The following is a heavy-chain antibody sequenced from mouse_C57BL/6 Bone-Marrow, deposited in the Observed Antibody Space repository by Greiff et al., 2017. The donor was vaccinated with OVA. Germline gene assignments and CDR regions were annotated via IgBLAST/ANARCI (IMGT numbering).Heavy chain of an antibody. Sequence: QVQLKQPGAELVKPGASVKLSCKASGYTFTSYWMQWVKQRPGQGLEWIGEIDPSDSYTNYNQKFKGKATLTVDTSSSTAYMQLSSLTSEDSAVYYCARLRYGSSYGWYFDVWGTGTTVTVSS. V-gene: IGHV1-50*01. J-gene: IGHJ1*03. CDR3: ARLRYGSSYGWYFDV. D-gene: IGHD1-1*01. CDR1: GYTFTSYW. CDR2: IDPSDSYT.